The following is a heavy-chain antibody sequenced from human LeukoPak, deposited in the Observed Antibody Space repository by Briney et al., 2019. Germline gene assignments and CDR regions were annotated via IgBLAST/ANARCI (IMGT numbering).Heavy chain of an antibody. D-gene: IGHD6-19*01. CDR3: EKELSSGWYVFDY. Sequence: GRSLTLSCAASGFTFSSYGMLWLRQAPAKGLEWVAVIWYDGSNQYYADSVKGRFTISRDNSKDTLYLQRNSLRVEDTAVYYCEKELSSGWYVFDYWGQGTLVTVSS. CDR1: GFTFSSYG. CDR2: IWYDGSNQ. J-gene: IGHJ4*02. V-gene: IGHV3-33*06.